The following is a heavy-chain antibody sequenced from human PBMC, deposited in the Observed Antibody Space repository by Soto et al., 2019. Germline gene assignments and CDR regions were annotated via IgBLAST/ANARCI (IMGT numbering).Heavy chain of an antibody. CDR1: GGPIKTDDYY. CDR3: ARAGFSYGHLLF. V-gene: IGHV4-30-4*01. D-gene: IGHD3-10*01. CDR2: VFYSGAT. J-gene: IGHJ4*02. Sequence: PSETLSLTCNVSGGPIKTDDYYWNWIRQPPGKGLEWIGYVFYSGATNYSPSLKSRAAISMDTSKNQFSLSLTSVTDAETDVYYCARAGFSYGHLLFWGQGIRVPVSS.